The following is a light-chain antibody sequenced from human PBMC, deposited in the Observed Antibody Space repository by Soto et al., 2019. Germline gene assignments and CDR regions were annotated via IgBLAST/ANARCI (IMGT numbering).Light chain of an antibody. V-gene: IGLV2-23*02. J-gene: IGLJ1*01. Sequence: QSVLTQPASVSGSPGQSITISCPGTSSDVGSYNLVSWYQQHPGKAPTLMIYEVSKRPSGVSNRFSGSKSGNTASLTISVLQAEDEADYYCCSYAGSSTLVFGTGTKVTVL. CDR2: EVS. CDR3: CSYAGSSTLV. CDR1: SSDVGSYNL.